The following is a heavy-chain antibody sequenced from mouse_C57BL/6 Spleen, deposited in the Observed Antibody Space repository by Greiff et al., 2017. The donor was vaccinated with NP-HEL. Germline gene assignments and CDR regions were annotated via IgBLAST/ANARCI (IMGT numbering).Heavy chain of an antibody. J-gene: IGHJ2*01. CDR3: ARSGNDYDTEFDY. V-gene: IGHV1-26*01. Sequence: EVQLQQSGPELVKPGASVKISCKASGYTFTDYYMNWVKQSHGKSLEWIGAINPNNGGTSYNQKFKGKATLSVDKSSSTAYMELRSLTSEDSAVYYCARSGNDYDTEFDYWGQGTTLTVSS. D-gene: IGHD2-4*01. CDR1: GYTFTDYY. CDR2: INPNNGGT.